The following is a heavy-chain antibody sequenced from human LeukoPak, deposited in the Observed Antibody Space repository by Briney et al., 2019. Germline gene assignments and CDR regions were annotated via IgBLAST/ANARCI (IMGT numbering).Heavy chain of an antibody. V-gene: IGHV4-61*01. CDR3: AREPTMVRGNYFDY. Sequence: SETLSLTCTVSGGSISSSSYYWGWIRQPPGKGLEWIGYIYYSGSTNYNPSLKSRVTISVDTSKNQFSLKLSSVTAADTAVYYCAREPTMVRGNYFDYWGQGTLVTVSS. CDR1: GGSISSSSYY. CDR2: IYYSGST. D-gene: IGHD3-10*01. J-gene: IGHJ4*02.